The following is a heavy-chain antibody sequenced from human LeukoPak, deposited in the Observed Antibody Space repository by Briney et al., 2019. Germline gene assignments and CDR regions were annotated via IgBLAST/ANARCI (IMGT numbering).Heavy chain of an antibody. CDR3: AKDRGRLGISKNDFDY. D-gene: IGHD7-27*01. V-gene: IGHV3-30*04. CDR2: ISYDGRNK. J-gene: IGHJ4*02. Sequence: GRSLRLSCAASGFTFSNYAMHWVRQAPGKGLEWMSVISYDGRNKYFADSVKGRFTLSRDNSKNTLYLQMNSLRAEDTAIYYCAKDRGRLGISKNDFDYWGQGTLVTVSS. CDR1: GFTFSNYA.